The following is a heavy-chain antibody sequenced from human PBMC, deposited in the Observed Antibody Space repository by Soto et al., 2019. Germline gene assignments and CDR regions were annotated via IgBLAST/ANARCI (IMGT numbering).Heavy chain of an antibody. V-gene: IGHV4-59*01. CDR1: GGSISSYY. D-gene: IGHD6-13*01. CDR2: IYYSGST. Sequence: SETLSLTYTVSGGSISSYYWSWIRQPPGKGLEWIGYIYYSGSTNYNPSLKSRVTISVDTSKNQFSLKLSSVTAADTAVYYCARRAAAGTFRWFDPWGQGTLVTVSS. CDR3: ARRAAAGTFRWFDP. J-gene: IGHJ5*02.